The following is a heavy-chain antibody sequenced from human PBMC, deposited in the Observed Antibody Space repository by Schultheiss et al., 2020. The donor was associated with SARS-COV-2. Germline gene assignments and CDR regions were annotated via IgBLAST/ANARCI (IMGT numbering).Heavy chain of an antibody. J-gene: IGHJ5*02. V-gene: IGHV4-34*01. D-gene: IGHD1-26*01. CDR1: GGSFSGYY. CDR2: INHSGST. CDR3: ARALGGSPGRWFDP. Sequence: SQTLSLTCAVYGGSFSGYYWSWIRQPPGKGLEWIGEINHSGSTNYNPSLKSRVTISVDTSKNQFSLKLSSVTAADTAVYYCARALGGSPGRWFDPWGQGTLVTVSS.